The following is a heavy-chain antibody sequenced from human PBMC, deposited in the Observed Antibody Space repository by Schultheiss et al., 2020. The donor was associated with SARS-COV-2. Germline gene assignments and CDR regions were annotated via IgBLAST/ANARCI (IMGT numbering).Heavy chain of an antibody. D-gene: IGHD4-23*01. J-gene: IGHJ4*02. CDR1: GFTFSYYY. V-gene: IGHV3-21*01. CDR3: ARDLPPVAFDY. CDR2: ISSSSSYI. Sequence: GESLKISCAASGFTFSYYYMSGVRQAPGKGLEWVSSISSSSSYIYYADSVKGRFTISRDNAKNSLYLQMNSLRAEDTAVYYCARDLPPVAFDYWGQGTLVTVSS.